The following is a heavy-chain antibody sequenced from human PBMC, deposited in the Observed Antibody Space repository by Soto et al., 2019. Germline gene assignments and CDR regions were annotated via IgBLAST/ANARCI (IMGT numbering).Heavy chain of an antibody. D-gene: IGHD3-16*01. CDR1: GFTVSNNY. J-gene: IGHJ4*02. CDR2: IYSGGST. Sequence: EEQLVESGGDLVQPGGSLRLSCAASGFTVSNNYMSWVRQAPGKGLEWVSLIYSGGSTYYADSVKGRFTISRDSSKNRLYLQINSLRAEDTAMYYCAAYSHKGYWGQGTLVIVSS. V-gene: IGHV3-66*01. CDR3: AAYSHKGY.